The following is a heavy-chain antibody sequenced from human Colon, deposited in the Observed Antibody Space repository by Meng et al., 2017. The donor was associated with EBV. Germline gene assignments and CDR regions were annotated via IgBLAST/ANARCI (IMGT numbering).Heavy chain of an antibody. CDR1: GYTFTSYD. Sequence: VQLVQSGAEVKKPGASVKVSCKASGYTFTSYDINWVRQGTGQGLEWMGWMSPNRGTTGYAQKFQGRVTMTRNISKSTAYMDLSSLRSEDTAVYYCATGVADFEYWGQGTLVTVSS. CDR2: MSPNRGTT. J-gene: IGHJ4*02. CDR3: ATGVADFEY. D-gene: IGHD6-19*01. V-gene: IGHV1-8*01.